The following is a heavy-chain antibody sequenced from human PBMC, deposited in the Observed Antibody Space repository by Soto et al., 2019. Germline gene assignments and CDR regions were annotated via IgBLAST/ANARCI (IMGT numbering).Heavy chain of an antibody. D-gene: IGHD2-15*01. CDR1: GYTLRRSG. J-gene: IGHJ6*02. CDR3: ARGRILYYRMDV. V-gene: IGHV1-3*04. Sequence: GASVQVSCQDSGYTLRRSGMHWLRPALGQRLEWMGWINTGNGITKYSQNFQDRVSITRDTPATTVYMDLSSLRSEGTAVDYGARGRILYYRMDVWGQGTMVTVSS. CDR2: INTGNGIT.